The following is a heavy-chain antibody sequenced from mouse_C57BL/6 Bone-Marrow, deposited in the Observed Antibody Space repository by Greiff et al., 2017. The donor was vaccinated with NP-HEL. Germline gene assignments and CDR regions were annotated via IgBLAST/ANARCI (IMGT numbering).Heavy chain of an antibody. J-gene: IGHJ1*03. CDR2: IWSGGST. CDR3: ARNGLLFSYWYFDV. CDR1: GFSLTSYG. Sequence: VQGVESGPGLVQPSQSLSITCTVSGFSLTSYGVHWVRQSPGNGLEWLGVIWSGGSTDYNAAFISRLSISKDNSKSQVFFKMNSLQADDTAIYYCARNGLLFSYWYFDVWGTGTTVTVSS. D-gene: IGHD2-12*01. V-gene: IGHV2-2*01.